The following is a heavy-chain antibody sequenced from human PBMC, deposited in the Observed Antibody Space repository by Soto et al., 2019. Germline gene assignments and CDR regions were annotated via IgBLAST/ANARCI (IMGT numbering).Heavy chain of an antibody. CDR2: IWYDGSNK. J-gene: IGHJ4*02. D-gene: IGHD4-17*01. CDR1: GFTFSSYG. Sequence: QVQLVESGGGVVQPGRSLRLSCAASGFTFSSYGMHWVRQAPGKGLEWVAVIWYDGSNKYYADSVKGRFTISRDNSKNTLYLQMNSLRAEDTAVYYCARDAPSATVTYSFDYWGQGTLVTVSS. CDR3: ARDAPSATVTYSFDY. V-gene: IGHV3-33*01.